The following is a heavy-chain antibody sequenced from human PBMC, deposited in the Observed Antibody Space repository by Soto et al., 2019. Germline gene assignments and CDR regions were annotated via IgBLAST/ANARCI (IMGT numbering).Heavy chain of an antibody. CDR2: ISSSSSYI. D-gene: IGHD6-13*01. V-gene: IGHV3-21*01. J-gene: IGHJ6*02. CDR1: GFIFTSYS. CDR3: ARDSGSSSDYYGMDV. Sequence: EVQLVDSGGGLVKPWGTLRLSCAAYGFIFTSYSMNWVRQAPGKGLEWVSSISSSSSYIYYADSVKGRFTISRDNAKNSLYLQMSNLTAEDTAVYYCARDSGSSSDYYGMDVWGQGTTVTVS.